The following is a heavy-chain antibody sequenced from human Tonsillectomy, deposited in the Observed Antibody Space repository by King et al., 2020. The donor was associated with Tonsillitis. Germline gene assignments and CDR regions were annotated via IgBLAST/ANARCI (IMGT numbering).Heavy chain of an antibody. V-gene: IGHV4-59*01. CDR3: ARGGRSGFPFDY. D-gene: IGHD3-3*01. CDR1: GGSISSYY. J-gene: IGHJ4*02. Sequence: QLQESGPGLVKPSETLSLTCTVSGGSISSYYWSWIRQPPGKGLEWICYVFYSGSTKYYPSLKSRVTISVDSSKNQFSLKLSSVTAADTAVYYCARGGRSGFPFDYWGQGTLVTVSS. CDR2: VFYSGST.